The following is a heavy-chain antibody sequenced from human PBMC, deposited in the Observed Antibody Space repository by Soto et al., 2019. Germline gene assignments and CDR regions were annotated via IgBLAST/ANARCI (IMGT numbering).Heavy chain of an antibody. V-gene: IGHV4-31*03. CDR1: GCSISSGGYY. D-gene: IGHD2-8*01. J-gene: IGHJ4*02. Sequence: SETLSLTCTFSGCSISSGGYYLSWIRQLPGKGLEWIGYIYYSGSTYYNPSLKSRVTISEDTSKNQFSLNLTSVTAADTAVYYCARKCTKGFDYWGQGTLVTVSS. CDR2: IYYSGST. CDR3: ARKCTKGFDY.